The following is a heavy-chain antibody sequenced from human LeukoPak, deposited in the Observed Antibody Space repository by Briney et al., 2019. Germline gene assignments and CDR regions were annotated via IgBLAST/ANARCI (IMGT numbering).Heavy chain of an antibody. CDR2: ISYDGSNK. CDR3: AREGAFGVPAAMGTLDY. Sequence: GGSLRLSCAASGFTFSSYAMHWVRQAPGKGLEWVAVISYDGSNKYCADSVKGRFTISRDNSKNTLYLQMNSLRAEDTAVYYCAREGAFGVPAAMGTLDYWGQGTLVTVSS. V-gene: IGHV3-30-3*01. CDR1: GFTFSSYA. D-gene: IGHD2-2*01. J-gene: IGHJ4*02.